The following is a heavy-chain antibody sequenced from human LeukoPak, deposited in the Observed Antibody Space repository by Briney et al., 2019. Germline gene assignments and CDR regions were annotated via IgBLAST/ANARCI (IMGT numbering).Heavy chain of an antibody. Sequence: ASVKVSCKASGYTFTGYYMHWVRQAPGQGLEWMGWINLNSGGTNYAQKFQGRVTITRDTSISTAYMELSRLRSDDTAVYYCAIYYYGSGSYSPFDYWGQGTLVTVSS. CDR3: AIYYYGSGSYSPFDY. CDR2: INLNSGGT. CDR1: GYTFTGYY. D-gene: IGHD3-10*01. V-gene: IGHV1-2*02. J-gene: IGHJ4*02.